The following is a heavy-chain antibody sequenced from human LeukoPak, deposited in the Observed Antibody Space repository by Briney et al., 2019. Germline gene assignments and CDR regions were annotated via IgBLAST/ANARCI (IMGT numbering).Heavy chain of an antibody. V-gene: IGHV3-7*01. J-gene: IGHJ4*02. CDR3: AKHGAYCFDY. D-gene: IGHD2-15*01. Sequence: GGSLKLSCAASGFTFRNTWMGWVRPAPGKGLEWVANIRRDGYEQLYVGSVKGRFTISRDKDKNLLYLQMNSLRAEDTAVYYCAKHGAYCFDYWGQGALVTVSS. CDR2: IRRDGYEQ. CDR1: GFTFRNTW.